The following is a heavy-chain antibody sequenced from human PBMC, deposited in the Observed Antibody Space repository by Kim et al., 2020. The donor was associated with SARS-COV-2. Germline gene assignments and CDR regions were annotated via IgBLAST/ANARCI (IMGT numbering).Heavy chain of an antibody. V-gene: IGHV7-4-1*02. J-gene: IGHJ6*02. Sequence: ASVKVSCKASGYTFTSYAMNWVRQAPGQGLEWMGWINTNTGNPTYAQGFTGRFVFSLDTSVSTAYLQISSLKAEDTAVYYCARGATMVQGVILYYYYGMDVWGQGTTDTVSS. CDR1: GYTFTSYA. CDR2: INTNTGNP. CDR3: ARGATMVQGVILYYYYGMDV. D-gene: IGHD3-10*01.